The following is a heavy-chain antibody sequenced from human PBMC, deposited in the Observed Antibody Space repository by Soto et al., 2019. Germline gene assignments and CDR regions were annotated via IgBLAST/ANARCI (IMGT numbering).Heavy chain of an antibody. CDR2: IYYTGYT. Sequence: SETLSLTCTVSGGSISSYYWSWIRQPPGKGLEWIGYIYYTGYTNYNPSLKSRVTISVDTSKNQFSLKLSSVTAADTAVYYCARGDYYDSSGYLNYWGQGTLVTVSS. D-gene: IGHD3-22*01. J-gene: IGHJ4*02. CDR3: ARGDYYDSSGYLNY. CDR1: GGSISSYY. V-gene: IGHV4-59*08.